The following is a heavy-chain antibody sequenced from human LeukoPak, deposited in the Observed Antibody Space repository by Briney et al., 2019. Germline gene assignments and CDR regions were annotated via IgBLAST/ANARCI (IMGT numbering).Heavy chain of an antibody. CDR1: GGSISRGLYS. CDR3: ARLQYCSGTSCYWFDP. J-gene: IGHJ5*02. CDR2: IYHTGST. V-gene: IGHV4-30-2*01. D-gene: IGHD2-2*01. Sequence: SETLSLTCGVSGGSISRGLYSWRWIRQPLGKGLERIGYIYHTGSTYYNPSLKSRVTISVDTSKNQFSLRLSSVTTADTAVYYCARLQYCSGTSCYWFDPWGQGTLVTVSS.